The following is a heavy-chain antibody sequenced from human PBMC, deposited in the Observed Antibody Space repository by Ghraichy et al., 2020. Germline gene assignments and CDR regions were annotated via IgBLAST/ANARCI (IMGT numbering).Heavy chain of an antibody. CDR2: IYHSGST. V-gene: IGHV4-30-2*01. D-gene: IGHD3-22*01. J-gene: IGHJ5*02. CDR1: GGSISSGGYS. CDR3: ARHWTYYYDSSGYRGWFNP. Sequence: SETLSLTCAVSGGSISSGGYSWSWIRQPPGKGLEWIGYIYHSGSTYYNPSLKSRVTISVDRSKNQFSLKLSSVTAADTAVYYCARHWTYYYDSSGYRGWFNPWGQGTLVTVSS.